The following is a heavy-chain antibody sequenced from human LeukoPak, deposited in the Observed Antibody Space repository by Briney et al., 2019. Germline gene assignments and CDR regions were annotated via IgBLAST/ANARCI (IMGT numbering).Heavy chain of an antibody. CDR2: IIPIFGTA. CDR3: ARRYYYDSSDYPH. V-gene: IGHV1-69*05. J-gene: IGHJ4*02. CDR1: GGTFSSYA. Sequence: SVKVSCKASGGTFSSYAISWVRQARGQGLEWMGGIIPIFGTANYAQKFQGRVTITTDESTSTAYMELSSLRSEDTAVYYCARRYYYDSSDYPHWGQGTLVTVSS. D-gene: IGHD3-22*01.